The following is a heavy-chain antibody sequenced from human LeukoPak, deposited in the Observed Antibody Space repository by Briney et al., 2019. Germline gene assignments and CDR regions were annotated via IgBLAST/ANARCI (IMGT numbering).Heavy chain of an antibody. Sequence: GASVKVSCKASGGTFSSYAISWVRQAPGQGLEWMGGIIPIFGTANYAQKFQGRVTITADKSTSTAYMELSSLRSEDTAVYYCARDLIRRIQLWPTVGGYWGQGTLVTVSS. CDR2: IIPIFGTA. CDR1: GGTFSSYA. D-gene: IGHD5-18*01. V-gene: IGHV1-69*06. J-gene: IGHJ4*02. CDR3: ARDLIRRIQLWPTVGGY.